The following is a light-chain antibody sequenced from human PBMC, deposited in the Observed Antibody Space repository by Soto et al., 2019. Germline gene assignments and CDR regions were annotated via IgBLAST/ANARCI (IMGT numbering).Light chain of an antibody. CDR3: MQGTHWPIT. V-gene: IGKV2-30*02. CDR2: KVS. Sequence: MMTQSPLSLPVTRGQPASISCRSNQSLVHSDGIAYFSWFQQRPGRSPRRLIYKVSNRDSGVPARFSGSGSGTDFALKISRVEAEDVGVYYCMQGTHWPITFGQGTRLAI. CDR1: QSLVHSDGIAY. J-gene: IGKJ5*01.